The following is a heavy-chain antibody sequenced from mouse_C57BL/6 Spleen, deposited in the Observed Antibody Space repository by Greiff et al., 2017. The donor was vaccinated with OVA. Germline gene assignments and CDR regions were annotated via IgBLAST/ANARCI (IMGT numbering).Heavy chain of an antibody. CDR1: GYTFTDYY. Sequence: VQLQQSGPVLVKPGASVKMSCKASGYTFTDYYMNWVKQSHGKSLEWIGVINPYNGGTSYNQKFKGKATLTVDKSSSTAYMELNSLTSEDSAVYYCARDIYYGNYYAMDYWGQGTSVTVSS. V-gene: IGHV1-19*01. CDR3: ARDIYYGNYYAMDY. D-gene: IGHD2-1*01. CDR2: INPYNGGT. J-gene: IGHJ4*01.